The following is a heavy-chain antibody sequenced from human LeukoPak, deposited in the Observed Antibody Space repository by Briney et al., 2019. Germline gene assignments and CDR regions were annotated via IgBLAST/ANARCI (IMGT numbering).Heavy chain of an antibody. CDR3: ARDALLIVGATGGYY. J-gene: IGHJ4*02. CDR2: IIPIFGTA. Sequence: ASVKVSCKASGGTFSSYVINWVRQAPGQGLEWMGGIIPIFGTANYAQKFQGRVTMTTDTSTSTAYMELRSLRSDDTAVYYCARDALLIVGATGGYYWGQGTLVTVSS. V-gene: IGHV1-69*05. D-gene: IGHD1-26*01. CDR1: GGTFSSYV.